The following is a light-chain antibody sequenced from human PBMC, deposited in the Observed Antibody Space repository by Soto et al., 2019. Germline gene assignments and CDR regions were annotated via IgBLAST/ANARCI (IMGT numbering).Light chain of an antibody. Sequence: EIVMTQSPATLSVSPGERATRSCRASQTVSSRFLAWYQQKPGQAPRLLIYGASTRATGIPARFSGSGSGTDFTLTISSLQSEDFAVYYCQQYHNWVTFGGGTKVDIK. J-gene: IGKJ4*01. V-gene: IGKV3D-15*01. CDR2: GAS. CDR1: QTVSSRF. CDR3: QQYHNWVT.